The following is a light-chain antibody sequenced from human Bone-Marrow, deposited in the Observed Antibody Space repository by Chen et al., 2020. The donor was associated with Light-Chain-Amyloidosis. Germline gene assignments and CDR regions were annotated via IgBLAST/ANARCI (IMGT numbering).Light chain of an antibody. V-gene: IGLV3-21*02. CDR1: NIGSTS. Sequence: SYVLTQPSSVSVAPGQTATIACGGNNIGSTSVHWYQQTPGQAPLLVAYDDSDRPSGIPERFSGSHPGNTATLTISRVEAGDEADYYCQVWDRSSDRPVFGGGTKLTVL. CDR3: QVWDRSSDRPV. J-gene: IGLJ3*02. CDR2: DDS.